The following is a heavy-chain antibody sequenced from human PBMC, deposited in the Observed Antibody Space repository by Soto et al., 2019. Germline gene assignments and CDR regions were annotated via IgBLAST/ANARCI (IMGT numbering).Heavy chain of an antibody. J-gene: IGHJ4*02. Sequence: LSLTCAASGFTFSSYAMSWVRQAPGKGLEWVSAISGSGGSTYYADSVKGRFTISRDNSKNTLYLQMNSLRAEDTAVYYCAKDLITGEITQFDYWGQGTLVTVSS. V-gene: IGHV3-23*01. CDR2: ISGSGGST. CDR3: AKDLITGEITQFDY. CDR1: GFTFSSYA. D-gene: IGHD7-27*01.